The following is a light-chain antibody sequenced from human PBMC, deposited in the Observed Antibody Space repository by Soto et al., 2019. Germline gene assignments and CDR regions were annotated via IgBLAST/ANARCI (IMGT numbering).Light chain of an antibody. CDR1: QNINNY. V-gene: IGKV1-33*01. CDR3: QQYENLTT. Sequence: DIQMPQSPSSLSASLGARVSITCQASQNINNYLNWYQQKPGRAPKLLIYDASNLEAGVPSRFRGSGSGTDFTFTISRLQPEDIATYYCQQYENLTTFGQGTRLEIK. J-gene: IGKJ5*01. CDR2: DAS.